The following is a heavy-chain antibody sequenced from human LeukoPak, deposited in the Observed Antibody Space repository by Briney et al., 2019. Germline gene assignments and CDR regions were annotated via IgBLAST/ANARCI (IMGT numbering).Heavy chain of an antibody. CDR3: AKGDTDCTCPGY. V-gene: IGHV3-53*01. D-gene: IGHD2-21*02. Sequence: GGSLRLSCAASGFIVSSSHMSWVRQTPGKGLEWVSTFQRDGHTAYADSVKGRFTISRDVSENRIYLQMNSLRVEDTAVYYCAKGDTDCTCPGYWGRGTLVTVSS. J-gene: IGHJ4*02. CDR2: FQRDGHT. CDR1: GFIVSSSH.